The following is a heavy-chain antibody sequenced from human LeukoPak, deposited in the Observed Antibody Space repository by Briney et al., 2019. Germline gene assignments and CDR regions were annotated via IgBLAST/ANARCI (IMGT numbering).Heavy chain of an antibody. CDR3: ARVRLRYNWFDP. Sequence: GASVKVSCKASGYTFTSYYMHWVRQAPGQGLEWMGWINPNSGGTNYAQKFQGRVTITRDTSISTAYMELSRLRSDDTAVYYCARVRLRYNWFDPWGQGTLVTVSS. D-gene: IGHD5-12*01. J-gene: IGHJ5*02. V-gene: IGHV1-2*02. CDR2: INPNSGGT. CDR1: GYTFTSYY.